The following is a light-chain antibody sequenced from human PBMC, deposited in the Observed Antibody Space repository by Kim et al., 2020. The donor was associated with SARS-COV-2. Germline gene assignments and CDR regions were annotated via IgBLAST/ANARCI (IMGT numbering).Light chain of an antibody. Sequence: SYELIQPPSVSVAPGKTARVSCGGNSIGSKSVHWYQQKSGQAPVLVMYYDSDRPSGIPERFSGSNSENTATLTISRVEAGDEADYYCQVWDSSSDHRVVFGGGTQLTVL. CDR1: SIGSKS. CDR3: QVWDSSSDHRVV. CDR2: YDS. V-gene: IGLV3-21*04. J-gene: IGLJ2*01.